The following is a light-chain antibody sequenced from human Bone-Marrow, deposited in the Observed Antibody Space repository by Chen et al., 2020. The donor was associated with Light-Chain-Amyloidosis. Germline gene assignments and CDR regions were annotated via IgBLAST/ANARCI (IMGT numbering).Light chain of an antibody. CDR1: NIGSTS. CDR3: QVWDRSSDRPV. J-gene: IGLJ3*02. CDR2: DDS. V-gene: IGLV3-21*02. Sequence: SYVLTPPSSVSVAPGQTVTIACGGNNIGSTSVHWYQQPPGQAPLLVVYDDSDRPSGIPERLSGSNSGNTATLTISRVEAGDEADYYCQVWDRSSDRPVFGGGTKLTVL.